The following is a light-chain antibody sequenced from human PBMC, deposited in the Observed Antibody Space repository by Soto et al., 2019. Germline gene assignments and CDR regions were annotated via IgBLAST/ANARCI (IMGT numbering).Light chain of an antibody. CDR1: QGVSSY. J-gene: IGKJ5*01. V-gene: IGKV1-9*01. Sequence: DIQLTQSPSFLSASVGDRVTITCRASQGVSSYLAWYQQKPGKAPKLLIYGASTLQSGVPSRFSGRGSGTEFTLTIRSLQPEDFATYYCQHVNSYPLTFGQGTRLEMK. CDR2: GAS. CDR3: QHVNSYPLT.